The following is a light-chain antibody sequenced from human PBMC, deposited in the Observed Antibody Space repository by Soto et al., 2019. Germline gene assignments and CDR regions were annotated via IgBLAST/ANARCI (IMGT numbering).Light chain of an antibody. CDR3: HQYGYGVDT. Sequence: EIVFTQSPGTLSLSPGERATLSCRASQSVRNNSLAWYQQQPGQAPRLLIFGTSSRAAGIPDSFSGSGSGTDFTLTINRLDPEDSAVYFCHQYGYGVDTFGQGNKVEIK. CDR1: QSVRNNS. CDR2: GTS. V-gene: IGKV3-20*01. J-gene: IGKJ2*01.